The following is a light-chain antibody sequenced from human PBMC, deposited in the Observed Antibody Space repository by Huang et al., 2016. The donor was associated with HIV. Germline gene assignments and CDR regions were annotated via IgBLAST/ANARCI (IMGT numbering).Light chain of an antibody. CDR2: AAS. V-gene: IGKV1-NL1*01. Sequence: DIQMTQSPSSLPASVGDRVTITCRASQGLSNSLAWYQQKPGKAPKLLLYAASKLESGVPSRFSGRASVTDYTLTSSSLQPEDFATYYCQQYWSTPPATFGQGTKVEIK. CDR3: QQYWSTPPAT. J-gene: IGKJ1*01. CDR1: QGLSNS.